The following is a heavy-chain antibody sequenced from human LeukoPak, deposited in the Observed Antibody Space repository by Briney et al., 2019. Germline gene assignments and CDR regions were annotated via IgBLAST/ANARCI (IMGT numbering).Heavy chain of an antibody. CDR3: APPTDLLRYFD. V-gene: IGHV3-23*01. J-gene: IGHJ4*02. CDR1: GFTFSSYA. D-gene: IGHD3-9*01. CDR2: ISGSGGST. Sequence: LSGGSLRLSCAASGFTFSSYAMSWVRQAPGKGLEWVSAISGSGGSTYYADSVKGRFTISRDNSKNTLYLQMNSLRAEDTAVYYCAPPTDLLRYFDWGQGTLVTVSS.